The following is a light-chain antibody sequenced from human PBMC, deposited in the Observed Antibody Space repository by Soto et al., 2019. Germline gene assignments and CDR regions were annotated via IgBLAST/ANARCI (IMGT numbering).Light chain of an antibody. V-gene: IGKV1-39*01. CDR2: AAS. CDR3: QQSSRNLPVT. CDR1: QSINRF. J-gene: IGKJ4*01. Sequence: DIRLTQSPSSLSASVGDRVTILCRASQSINRFLKWYQFKPGKAPKPLIYAASSLQSGVSSRFSGSGSGTDFTLTISSLQPEDFATYFCQQSSRNLPVTFGGGTKVDI.